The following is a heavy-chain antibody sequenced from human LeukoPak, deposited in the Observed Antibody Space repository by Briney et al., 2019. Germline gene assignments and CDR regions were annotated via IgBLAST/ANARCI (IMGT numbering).Heavy chain of an antibody. CDR1: GFTFSSYW. D-gene: IGHD1-1*01. Sequence: GGSLRLSCAASGFTFSSYWMSWVRQAPGKGLEWVANIKQDGSEKYYVDSVKGRFTISRDNAKNSLYLQMNSLRAEDTAVYHCARAQLTWDAANWGQGTLVTVSS. V-gene: IGHV3-7*04. CDR3: ARAQLTWDAAN. CDR2: IKQDGSEK. J-gene: IGHJ4*02.